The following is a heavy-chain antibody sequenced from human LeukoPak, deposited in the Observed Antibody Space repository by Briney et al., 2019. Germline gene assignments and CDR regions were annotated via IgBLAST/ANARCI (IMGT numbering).Heavy chain of an antibody. Sequence: GSLRLSCAASGFTFDDYGMSWVRQAPGKGLEWVSGINWNGGSTGYADSVKGRFTISRDNAKNSLYLQMNSLRAEDTALYYCARDYADRTYYDFWSGYYPDYWGQGTLVTVSS. D-gene: IGHD3-3*01. CDR3: ARDYADRTYYDFWSGYYPDY. CDR1: GFTFDDYG. V-gene: IGHV3-20*04. J-gene: IGHJ4*02. CDR2: INWNGGST.